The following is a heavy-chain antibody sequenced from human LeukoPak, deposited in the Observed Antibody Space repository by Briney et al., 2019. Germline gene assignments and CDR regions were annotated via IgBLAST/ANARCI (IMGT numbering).Heavy chain of an antibody. CDR1: GGSFSGYY. J-gene: IGHJ6*02. CDR2: INHSGST. Sequence: SETLSLTCAVYGGSFSGYYWSWIRQPPGKGLEWIGEINHSGSTNYNPSLKSRVTISVDTSKNQFSLKLSSVTAADTAVYYCARRGIAAPYGMDVWGQGTTVTVSS. V-gene: IGHV4-34*01. D-gene: IGHD6-6*01. CDR3: ARRGIAAPYGMDV.